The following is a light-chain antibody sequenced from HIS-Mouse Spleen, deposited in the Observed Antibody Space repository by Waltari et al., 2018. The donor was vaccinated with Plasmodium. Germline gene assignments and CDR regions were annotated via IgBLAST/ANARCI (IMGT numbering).Light chain of an antibody. CDR3: QQRSNWPRVLT. V-gene: IGKV3-11*01. CDR1: QSVSSY. J-gene: IGKJ4*01. CDR2: DAS. Sequence: EIVLTQSPATLSLSPGERATLSCRASQSVSSYLAWYQQKPGQAPRLLFQDASNRATGIPARFSGSGSGTDFTLTISSLEPEDFAVYYCQQRSNWPRVLTFGGGTKVEIK.